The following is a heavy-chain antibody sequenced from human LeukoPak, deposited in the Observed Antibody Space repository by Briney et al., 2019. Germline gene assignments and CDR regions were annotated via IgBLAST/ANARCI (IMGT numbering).Heavy chain of an antibody. J-gene: IGHJ6*04. CDR2: MSHNRGT. V-gene: IGHV4-38-2*01. Sequence: SETLSLTCAVSGHSISTGYYWGWIRQPPGKGLEWIGSMSHNRGTYYNPSLKSRVTISMATSKNQISLRLTSVTAADTAVYYCASYYASGVSAYNYYGMDVWGKGTTVTVSS. CDR1: GHSISTGYY. CDR3: ASYYASGVSAYNYYGMDV. D-gene: IGHD3-10*01.